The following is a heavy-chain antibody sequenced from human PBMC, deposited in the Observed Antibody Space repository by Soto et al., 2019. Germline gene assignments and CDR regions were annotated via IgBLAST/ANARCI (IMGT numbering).Heavy chain of an antibody. CDR2: IYHGGST. Sequence: QLLLQESGSELGKPSQTLALTCAVSGGSISSGGYSWNWLRQPPGKGLEWIGYIYHGGSTYYNPSLKSRVTMSVDRSNNQFSLRLSSVTAADTAVYYCSGWSSAFDIWGQGTMVTVSS. J-gene: IGHJ3*02. V-gene: IGHV4-30-2*01. CDR3: SGWSSAFDI. D-gene: IGHD2-15*01. CDR1: GGSISSGGYS.